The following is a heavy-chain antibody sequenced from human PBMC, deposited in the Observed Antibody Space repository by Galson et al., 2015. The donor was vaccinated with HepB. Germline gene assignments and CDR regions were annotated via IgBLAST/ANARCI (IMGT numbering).Heavy chain of an antibody. CDR2: ISSSSSYI. D-gene: IGHD3-22*01. CDR3: HGASSGYSGYYFDY. Sequence: SLRLSCAASGFTFSSYSMNWVRQAPGKGLEWVSSISSSSSYIYYADSVKGRFTISRDNAKNSLYLQMNSLRAEDTAVYYCHGASSGYSGYYFDYWGQGTLVTVSS. V-gene: IGHV3-21*01. CDR1: GFTFSSYS. J-gene: IGHJ4*02.